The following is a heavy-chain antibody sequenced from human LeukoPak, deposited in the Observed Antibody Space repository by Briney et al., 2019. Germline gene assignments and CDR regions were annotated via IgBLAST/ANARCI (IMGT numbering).Heavy chain of an antibody. CDR2: IRSITDGGTV. CDR3: TTRGSGSYPGG. V-gene: IGHV3-15*05. J-gene: IGHJ4*02. Sequence: SWVRQAPGKGLEWVGRIRSITDGGTVDYAAPVKGRFTISRDDSKNTLYLEMNSLKTDDTGVYYCTTRGSGSYPGGWGQGTLVTVSS. D-gene: IGHD3-10*01.